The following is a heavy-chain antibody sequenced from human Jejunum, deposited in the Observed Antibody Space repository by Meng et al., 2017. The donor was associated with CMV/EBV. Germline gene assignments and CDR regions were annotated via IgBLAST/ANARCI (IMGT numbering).Heavy chain of an antibody. J-gene: IGHJ4*02. CDR1: YW. D-gene: IGHD3/OR15-3a*01. V-gene: IGHV5-51*01. Sequence: YWIGWVRQMPGEGLEWMGLIYPGDWDTKYNPSFQGQVSISVDKSINTAYLHWSSLKASDTAKYYCARQHYDFWTGSYTGNSYFDFWGQGTLVTVSS. CDR2: IYPGDWDT. CDR3: ARQHYDFWTGSYTGNSYFDF.